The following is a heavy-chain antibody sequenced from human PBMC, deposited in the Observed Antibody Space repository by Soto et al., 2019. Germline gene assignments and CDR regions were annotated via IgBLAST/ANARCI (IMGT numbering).Heavy chain of an antibody. CDR3: ARAAGDSSGYPQYFQH. D-gene: IGHD3-22*01. V-gene: IGHV1-2*04. CDR2: INPNSGGT. Sequence: ASVKVSCKASGYTFTGYYMHWVRQAPGQGLEWMGWINPNSGGTNYAQKFQGWVTMTRDTSISTAYMELSRLRSDDTAVYYCARAAGDSSGYPQYFQHWGQGTLVTVSS. CDR1: GYTFTGYY. J-gene: IGHJ1*01.